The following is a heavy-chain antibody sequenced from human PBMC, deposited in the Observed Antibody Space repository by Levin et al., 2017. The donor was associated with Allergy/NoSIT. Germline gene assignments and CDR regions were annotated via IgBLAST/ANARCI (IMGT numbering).Heavy chain of an antibody. CDR3: AADRYGSGSYSSFDP. V-gene: IGHV3-30*03. CDR2: ISYDGSNK. J-gene: IGHJ5*02. Sequence: GESLKISCAASGFTFSSYGMHWVRQAPGKGLEWVAVISYDGSNKYYADSVKGRFTISRDNSKNTLYLQMNSLRAEDTAVYYCAADRYGSGSYSSFDPWGQGTLVTVSS. D-gene: IGHD3-10*01. CDR1: GFTFSSYG.